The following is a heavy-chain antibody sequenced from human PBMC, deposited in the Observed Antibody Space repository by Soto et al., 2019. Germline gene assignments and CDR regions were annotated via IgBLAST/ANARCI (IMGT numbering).Heavy chain of an antibody. CDR1: GYTFTNYL. Sequence: QVQFLQSGAEVKKPGASVKVSCKASGYTFTNYLVHWVRQAPGQRLEWMGWINADNGKTIYSQKFEGRLTLTRDTSASTAYIEVNSLRSEDTAVYYCARMAAGSAIRYWGQGTLVTVSS. V-gene: IGHV1-3*01. CDR2: INADNGKT. D-gene: IGHD5-12*01. J-gene: IGHJ4*02. CDR3: ARMAAGSAIRY.